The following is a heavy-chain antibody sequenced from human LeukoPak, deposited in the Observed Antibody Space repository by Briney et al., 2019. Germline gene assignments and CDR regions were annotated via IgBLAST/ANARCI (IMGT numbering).Heavy chain of an antibody. D-gene: IGHD5-24*01. CDR3: ARDNSVRDEAWWFNP. CDR1: GYTFTSYT. V-gene: IGHV1-3*03. CDR2: ISVGRGDS. Sequence: ASVKVSCKASGYTFTSYTIHWVRQAPRQSLEWMGWISVGRGDSKCSQEFQGRVTLTRDMSTSTDYLELSSLRSEDTAVYYCARDNSVRDEAWWFNPWGQGTLVTVSS. J-gene: IGHJ5*02.